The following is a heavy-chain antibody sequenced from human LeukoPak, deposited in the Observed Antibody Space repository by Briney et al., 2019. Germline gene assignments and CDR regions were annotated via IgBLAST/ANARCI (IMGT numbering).Heavy chain of an antibody. CDR1: GFTFSSYV. J-gene: IGHJ4*02. D-gene: IGHD2-21*02. CDR3: AKDCGGDCYLDY. Sequence: GRSLRLSCAASGFTFSSYVMHWVRQAPGKGLEWVAVISYDGSNKYYADSVKGRFTSSRDNSKNTLYLQMNSLRAEDTAVYYCAKDCGGDCYLDYWGQGTLVTVSS. V-gene: IGHV3-30*18. CDR2: ISYDGSNK.